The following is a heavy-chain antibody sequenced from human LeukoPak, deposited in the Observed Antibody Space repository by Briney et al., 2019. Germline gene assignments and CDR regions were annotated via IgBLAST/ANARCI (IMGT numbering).Heavy chain of an antibody. CDR3: ARAENFYWYFDL. V-gene: IGHV3-7*01. CDR2: IKQDGSEK. CDR1: GFTLSHYW. D-gene: IGHD1-7*01. J-gene: IGHJ2*01. Sequence: GGSLRLSCAASGFTLSHYWMSWVRQAPGKGLEWVANIKQDGSEKCYVDSVKGRFTISRDNTKNTLFLQMNSLRAEDTAVYYCARAENFYWYFDLWGRGTLVTVSS.